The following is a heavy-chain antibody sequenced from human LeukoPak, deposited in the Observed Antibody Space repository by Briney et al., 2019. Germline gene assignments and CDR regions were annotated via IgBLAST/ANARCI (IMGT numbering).Heavy chain of an antibody. J-gene: IGHJ4*02. V-gene: IGHV4-31*03. CDR3: ARLEDYDILTGYFPFDY. CDR2: TYYSGST. CDR1: GGSISSGGYY. D-gene: IGHD3-9*01. Sequence: PSQTLSLTCTVSGGSISSGGYYWSWIRQHPGKGLEWIGYTYYSGSTYYNPSLKSRVTISVDTSKNQFSLKLSSVTAADTAVYYCARLEDYDILTGYFPFDYWGQGTLVTVSS.